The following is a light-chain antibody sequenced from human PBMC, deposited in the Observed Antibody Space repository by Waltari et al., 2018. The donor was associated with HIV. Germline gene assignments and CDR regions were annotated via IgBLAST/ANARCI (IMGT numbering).Light chain of an antibody. V-gene: IGLV2-8*01. CDR1: SSAVGGYHF. CDR3: SSYAGSNNRV. Sequence: QSALTQPPSASGSPGPSVTISCTGTSSAVGGYHFVPWYQQHPGKAPKLMIYEVNKRPSGVPDRFSGSKSGNTASLTVSGLQAEDEAEYYCSSYAGSNNRVFGGGTKLTVL. CDR2: EVN. J-gene: IGLJ2*01.